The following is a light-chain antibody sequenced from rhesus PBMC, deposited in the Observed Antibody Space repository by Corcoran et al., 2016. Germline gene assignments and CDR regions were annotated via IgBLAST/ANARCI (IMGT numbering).Light chain of an antibody. CDR3: QQSFGVPPA. CDR2: KAS. J-gene: IGKJ4*01. CDR1: ENVNNH. Sequence: DIQMTQSPSSLSASIGDRVTITCRASENVNNHLNWYQQKPGKAPKFLIYKASNLQDGVPSRFIGSGSGTDYTFTISSLQAEDVATYSCQQSFGVPPAFGGGTKVDLK. V-gene: IGKV1-74*01.